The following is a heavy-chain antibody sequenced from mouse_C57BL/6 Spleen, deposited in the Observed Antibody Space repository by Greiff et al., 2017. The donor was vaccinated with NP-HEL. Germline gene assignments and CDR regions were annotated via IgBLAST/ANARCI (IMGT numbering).Heavy chain of an antibody. CDR1: GYTFTDYY. J-gene: IGHJ4*01. D-gene: IGHD2-2*01. Sequence: VQLQQSGPVLVKPGASVKMSCKASGYTFTDYYMNWVKQSHGKSLEWIGVINPYNGGTSYNQKFKGKATLTVDKSSSTAYMELNSLTSEDSAVDYCARRGLPGDYYAMDYWGQGTSVTVSS. V-gene: IGHV1-19*01. CDR2: INPYNGGT. CDR3: ARRGLPGDYYAMDY.